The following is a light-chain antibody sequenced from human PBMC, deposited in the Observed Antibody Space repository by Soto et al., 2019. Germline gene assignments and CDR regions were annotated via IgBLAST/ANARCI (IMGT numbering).Light chain of an antibody. CDR3: CSSTGSYTVV. Sequence: QSALTQPRSVSGSPGESVTISCTGSSSDVGGYNHVSWYQHHPGKAPKVMIYDVNKRTSGVPDRFSGSKSGNTASLIISGLQAEDEADYYCCSSTGSYTVVFGTGTKVTVL. J-gene: IGLJ1*01. V-gene: IGLV2-11*01. CDR1: SSDVGGYNH. CDR2: DVN.